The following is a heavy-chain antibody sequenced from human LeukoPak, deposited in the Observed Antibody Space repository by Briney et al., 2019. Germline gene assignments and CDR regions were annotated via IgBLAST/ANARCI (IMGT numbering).Heavy chain of an antibody. V-gene: IGHV4-39*07. CDR2: IYYSGST. J-gene: IGHJ4*02. CDR1: GGSISSSSYY. D-gene: IGHD1-14*01. Sequence: SETLSLTCTVSGGSISSSSYYWGWIRQPPGKGLEWIGSIYYSGSTYYNPSLKSRVTFSVDTSKNQFSLNLSSVTAADTAVYYCARQGGAQTGQFDYWGQGTLVTVSS. CDR3: ARQGGAQTGQFDY.